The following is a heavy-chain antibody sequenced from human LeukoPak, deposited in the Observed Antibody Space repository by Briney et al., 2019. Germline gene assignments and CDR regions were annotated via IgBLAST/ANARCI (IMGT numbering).Heavy chain of an antibody. CDR1: GYTFTHHG. V-gene: IGHV1-18*01. CDR3: ARDPSNSSGYHAHFDS. D-gene: IGHD3-22*01. CDR2: ISCYNGDT. J-gene: IGHJ4*02. Sequence: GASVKVSCKASGYTFTHHGISWVRQAPGQGLEWMGWISCYNGDTIYAQNVQGRVTMTTDASTGTAYIEVRNLRSDDTAMYYCARDPSNSSGYHAHFDSWGQGTLVTVSS.